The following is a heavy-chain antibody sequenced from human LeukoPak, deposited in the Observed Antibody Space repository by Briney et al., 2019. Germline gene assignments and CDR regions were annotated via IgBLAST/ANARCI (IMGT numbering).Heavy chain of an antibody. CDR1: GFTLSNYN. Sequence: PGGSLRLSCAASGFTLSNYNMNWVRQAPGKGLEWVSFISDSSSHTFYSDPVKGRFTVSRDNVKNSLYLQMNSLRAEDTAIYYCARDGEGGAAAGYWGQGTLVTVSS. D-gene: IGHD6-13*01. J-gene: IGHJ4*02. CDR3: ARDGEGGAAAGY. V-gene: IGHV3-48*01. CDR2: ISDSSSHT.